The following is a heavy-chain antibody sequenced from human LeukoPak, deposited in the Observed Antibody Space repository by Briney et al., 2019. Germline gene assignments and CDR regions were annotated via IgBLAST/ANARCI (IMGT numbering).Heavy chain of an antibody. V-gene: IGHV5-51*01. CDR2: IHPGNSET. CDR3: VRRLSSIAASAASDY. D-gene: IGHD6-6*01. J-gene: IGHJ4*02. Sequence: PGESLKISCKGSGYSFSSYWIAWVRQLPGKGLEWMGIIHPGNSETTYNPSFRGQVTMSADKSISTAYLQWSSLEASDTAMYYCVRRLSSIAASAASDYWGQGTLVTVSS. CDR1: GYSFSSYW.